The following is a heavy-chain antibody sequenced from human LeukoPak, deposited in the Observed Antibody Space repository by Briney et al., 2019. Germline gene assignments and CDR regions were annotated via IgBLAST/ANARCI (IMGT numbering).Heavy chain of an antibody. V-gene: IGHV3-30*03. J-gene: IGHJ4*02. CDR3: ARRGSTMVRGVIIGPDY. Sequence: GRSLRLSCAASGFTFSTYGLHWVRQAPGKGLEWVAVISSDGSYKYYADSVKGRFTISRDNSKNTLYLQMNSLRVEDTAVYYCARRGSTMVRGVIIGPDYWGQGTLVTVSS. CDR1: GFTFSTYG. D-gene: IGHD3-10*01. CDR2: ISSDGSYK.